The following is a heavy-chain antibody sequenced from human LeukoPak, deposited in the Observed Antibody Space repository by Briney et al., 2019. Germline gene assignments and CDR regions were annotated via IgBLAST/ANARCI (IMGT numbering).Heavy chain of an antibody. D-gene: IGHD3-3*01. CDR2: VSGGRSNT. CDR3: AKGSTYHEFWGGYYFDF. Sequence: GGSLRLSCAASGFTFSSYSMNSVRQAPGKGLEWVSAVSGGRSNTYYADSVKGRFTLSRENSKNTLYLQMNSLRTADTAVYFCAKGSTYHEFWGGYYFDFWGQGTLVTVSS. CDR1: GFTFSSYS. V-gene: IGHV3-23*01. J-gene: IGHJ4*02.